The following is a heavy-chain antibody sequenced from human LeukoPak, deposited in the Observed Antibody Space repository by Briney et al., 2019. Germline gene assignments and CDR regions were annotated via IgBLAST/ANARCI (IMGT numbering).Heavy chain of an antibody. D-gene: IGHD3-22*01. J-gene: IGHJ6*02. CDR3: ARDGSLDSSGYYAYYGMDV. CDR2: IWYDGSNK. V-gene: IGHV3-33*01. CDR1: GFTFSSYG. Sequence: GRSLRLSCAASGFTFSSYGMHWVRQAPGRGLEWVAVIWYDGSNKYYADSVKGRFTISRDNSKNTLYLQMNSLRAEDTAVYYCARDGSLDSSGYYAYYGMDVWGQGTTVTVSS.